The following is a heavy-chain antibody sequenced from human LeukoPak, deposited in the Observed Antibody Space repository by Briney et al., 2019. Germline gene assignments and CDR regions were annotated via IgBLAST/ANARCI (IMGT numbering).Heavy chain of an antibody. Sequence: GASVKVSCKASGGTFSSYAISWVRQAPGQGLEWMGRIIPIFGIANYAQKFQGRVIMTRDMSMNTAYMELSSLTSDDTAVYYCARRLGGSSEGYEFWGQGPLVTVSS. CDR1: GGTFSSYA. CDR3: ARRLGGSSEGYEF. CDR2: IIPIFGIA. D-gene: IGHD1-26*01. V-gene: IGHV1-69*04. J-gene: IGHJ4*02.